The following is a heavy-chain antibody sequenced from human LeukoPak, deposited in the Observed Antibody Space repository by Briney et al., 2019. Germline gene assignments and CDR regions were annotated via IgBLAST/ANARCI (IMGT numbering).Heavy chain of an antibody. Sequence: GASVKVSCKASGYTFTDDYVHWVRQAPGQGLEWMGWINPNSGGTNYAQKFQGRVTMTRDTSISTAYMELSRLRSDDTAVYYCARVGFDSYYFDYWGQGTLVTVSS. D-gene: IGHD3-9*01. CDR3: ARVGFDSYYFDY. V-gene: IGHV1-2*02. J-gene: IGHJ4*02. CDR2: INPNSGGT. CDR1: GYTFTDDY.